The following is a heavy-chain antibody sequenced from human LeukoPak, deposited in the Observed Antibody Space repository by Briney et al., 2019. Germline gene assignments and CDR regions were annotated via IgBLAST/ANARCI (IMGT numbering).Heavy chain of an antibody. J-gene: IGHJ4*02. CDR1: GGTFSGYA. V-gene: IGHV1-69*05. CDR3: TAGTGGFVDY. D-gene: IGHD6-13*01. CDR2: IIPIFGTA. Sequence: SVKVSCKASGGTFSGYAISWVRQAPGQGLEWMGRIIPIFGTANYAQKFQGRVTITTDESTSTAYMELSSLRSEDTAVYYCTAGTGGFVDYWGQGTLVTVPS.